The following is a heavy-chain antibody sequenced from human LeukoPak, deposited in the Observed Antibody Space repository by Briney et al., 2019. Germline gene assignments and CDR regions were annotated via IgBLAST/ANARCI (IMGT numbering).Heavy chain of an antibody. J-gene: IGHJ4*02. CDR3: AHSVIGYAILTRYFDY. Sequence: SGPTLVNHTQTLTLTCTFSGFSLSTSGVGVGWIRQPPGKALEWLALIYWNDDKRYSPSLKSRLTITKDTSKNQVVLTMTNMDPVDTATYYCAHSVIGYAILTRYFDYWGQGTLVTVSS. V-gene: IGHV2-5*01. D-gene: IGHD3-9*01. CDR1: GFSLSTSGVG. CDR2: IYWNDDK.